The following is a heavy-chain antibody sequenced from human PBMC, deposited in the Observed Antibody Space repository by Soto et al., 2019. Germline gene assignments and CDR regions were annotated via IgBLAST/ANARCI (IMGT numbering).Heavy chain of an antibody. CDR1: GYTLTELS. V-gene: IGHV1-24*01. J-gene: IGHJ6*02. CDR3: GTSTKLALTIPVVYYYGMDV. D-gene: IGHD2-2*02. CDR2: FDPEDGET. Sequence: QVQLVQSGAEVKKPGASVKVSCKVSGYTLTELSMHWVRQAPGKGLGWMGGFDPEDGETIYAQKFQGRVTMTEDTSTDTAYMELSSLRSEDTAVYYCGTSTKLALTIPVVYYYGMDVWGQGTTVTVSS.